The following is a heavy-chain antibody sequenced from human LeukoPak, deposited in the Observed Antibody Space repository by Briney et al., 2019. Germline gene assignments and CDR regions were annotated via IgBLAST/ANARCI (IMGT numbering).Heavy chain of an antibody. CDR2: ISSSSSYI. J-gene: IGHJ4*02. CDR3: ARDDIAAAGTEFDY. D-gene: IGHD6-13*01. Sequence: GGSLRRSCAASGFTFSSYSMNWARQAPGKGLEWVSSISSSSSYIYYADSVKGRFTISRDNAKNSLYLQMNSLRAEDTAVYYCARDDIAAAGTEFDYWGQGTLVTVSS. V-gene: IGHV3-21*01. CDR1: GFTFSSYS.